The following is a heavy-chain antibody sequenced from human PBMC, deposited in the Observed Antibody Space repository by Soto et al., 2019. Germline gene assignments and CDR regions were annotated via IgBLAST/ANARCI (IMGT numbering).Heavy chain of an antibody. CDR1: GLPFSSYA. CDR2: ISGSGGST. J-gene: IGHJ4*02. D-gene: IGHD4-17*01. CDR3: AISLTVTPYYFDY. V-gene: IGHV3-23*01. Sequence: GGSLRLSCAASGLPFSSYAMSWFRQAPGKGLEWVSAISGSGGSTYYADSVKGRFTISRDNSKNTLYLQMNSLRAEDTAVYYCAISLTVTPYYFDYWGQGTLVTVSS.